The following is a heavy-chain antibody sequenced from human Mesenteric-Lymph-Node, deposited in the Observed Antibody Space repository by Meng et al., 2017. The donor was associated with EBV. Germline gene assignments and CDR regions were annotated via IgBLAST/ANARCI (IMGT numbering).Heavy chain of an antibody. D-gene: IGHD3-10*01. J-gene: IGHJ4*02. Sequence: VLRGDGGGGVAERGGSLRLLVAASGVIFSDFAMSWIRQAPGKGLEWVSYISRSSRSIYYADSVKGRFTISRDNAKNSLYLQMNSLRAEDTAVYYCATGTYYWYYDYWGQGTLVTVSS. CDR3: ATGTYYWYYDY. CDR1: GVIFSDFA. V-gene: IGHV3-11*01. CDR2: ISRSSRSI.